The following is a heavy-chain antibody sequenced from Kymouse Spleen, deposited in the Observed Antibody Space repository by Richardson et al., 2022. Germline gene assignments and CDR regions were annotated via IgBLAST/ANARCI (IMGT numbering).Heavy chain of an antibody. V-gene: IGHV3-9*01. J-gene: IGHJ6*02. D-gene: IGHD3-10*01. CDR1: GFTFDDYA. Sequence: EVQLVESGGGLVQPGRSLRLSCAASGFTFDDYAMHWVRQAPGKGLEWVSGISWNSGSIGYADSVKGRFTISRDNAKNSLYLQMNSLRAEDTALYYCAKDITMVRGVIPRYGYYGMDVWGQGTTVTVSS. CDR3: AKDITMVRGVIPRYGYYGMDV. CDR2: ISWNSGSI.